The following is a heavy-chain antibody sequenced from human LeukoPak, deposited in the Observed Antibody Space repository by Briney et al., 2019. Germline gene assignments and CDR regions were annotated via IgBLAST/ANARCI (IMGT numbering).Heavy chain of an antibody. CDR1: GGSFSGYY. D-gene: IGHD6-19*01. J-gene: IGHJ4*02. CDR2: INHSGST. Sequence: SETLSLTCAVYGGSFSGYYWSWIRQPPGKGLEWIGEINHSGSTNYNPSLKSRVTISVDTSKNQFSLKLSPVTAADTAVYYCASSRIAVAGTHLDYWGQGTLVTVSS. V-gene: IGHV4-34*01. CDR3: ASSRIAVAGTHLDY.